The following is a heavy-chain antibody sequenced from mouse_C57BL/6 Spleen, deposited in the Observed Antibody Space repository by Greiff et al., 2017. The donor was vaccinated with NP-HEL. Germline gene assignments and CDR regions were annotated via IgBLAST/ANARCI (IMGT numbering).Heavy chain of an antibody. CDR2: IYPRSGNT. CDR1: GYTFTSYG. D-gene: IGHD3-2*02. V-gene: IGHV1-81*01. CDR3: ARLDSSGYVDY. J-gene: IGHJ2*01. Sequence: QVQLQQSGAELARPGASVKLPCKASGYTFTSYGISWVKQRTGQGLEWIGEIYPRSGNTYYNEKFKGKATLTADKSSSTAYMELRSLTSEDSAVYFCARLDSSGYVDYWGQGTTLTVSS.